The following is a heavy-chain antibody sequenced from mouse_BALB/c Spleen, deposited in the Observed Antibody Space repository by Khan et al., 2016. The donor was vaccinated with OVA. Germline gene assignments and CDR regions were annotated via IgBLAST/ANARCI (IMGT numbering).Heavy chain of an antibody. J-gene: IGHJ2*01. V-gene: IGHV1-7*01. CDR1: GYTFTSYW. CDR3: TRGRIDD. Sequence: QVQLQQSGAELAKPGASVKMSCKASGYTFTSYWMHWVKQRPGQGLEWIGYINPTSGYINYNEKFKDRATLSADKSSSTAYMPMSSLTSEDSAVYYYTRGRIDDWGQGTTLTVSS. CDR2: INPTSGYI.